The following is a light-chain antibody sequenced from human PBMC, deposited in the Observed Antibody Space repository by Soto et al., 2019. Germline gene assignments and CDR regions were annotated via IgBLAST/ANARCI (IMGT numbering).Light chain of an antibody. J-gene: IGKJ2*01. CDR2: GAS. CDR3: QQYNNWPPNT. CDR1: QSVSGN. V-gene: IGKV3-15*01. Sequence: EIVKTQSPATLSVSPGERATLSCRASQSVSGNLAWYQQKPGQAPRLLIYGASTRATGIPARFSGSEAGTEFTLTISSLQSEDFAVYYCQQYNNWPPNTFGQGTKLEIK.